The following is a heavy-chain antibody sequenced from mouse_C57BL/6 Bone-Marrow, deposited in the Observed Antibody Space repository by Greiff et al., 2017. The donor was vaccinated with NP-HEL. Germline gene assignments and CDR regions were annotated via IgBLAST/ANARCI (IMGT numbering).Heavy chain of an antibody. J-gene: IGHJ2*01. Sequence: QVHVKQSGAELVRPGTSVKMSCKASGYTFTNYWIGWAKQRPGHGLEWIGDIYPGGGYTNYNEKFKGKATLTADKSSSTAYMQFSSLTSEDSAIYYCARRHYGFDYWGQGTTLTVSS. CDR1: GYTFTNYW. D-gene: IGHD1-1*01. V-gene: IGHV1-63*01. CDR2: IYPGGGYT. CDR3: ARRHYGFDY.